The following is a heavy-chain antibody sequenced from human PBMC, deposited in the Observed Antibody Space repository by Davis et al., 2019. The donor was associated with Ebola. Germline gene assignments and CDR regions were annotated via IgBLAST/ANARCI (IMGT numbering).Heavy chain of an antibody. V-gene: IGHV1-18*01. D-gene: IGHD3-3*01. Sequence: AASVKVSCKASGYTFTSYGISWVRQAPGQGLEWMGWISAYNGNTNYAQKLQGRVTMTTDTSTSTAYMELRSLRSDDTAVYYCARDRAIFGVRNWFDPWGQGTLVTVSS. CDR3: ARDRAIFGVRNWFDP. J-gene: IGHJ5*02. CDR2: ISAYNGNT. CDR1: GYTFTSYG.